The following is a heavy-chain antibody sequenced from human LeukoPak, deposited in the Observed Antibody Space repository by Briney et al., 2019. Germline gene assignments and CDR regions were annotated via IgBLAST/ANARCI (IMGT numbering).Heavy chain of an antibody. CDR2: VYYTGIT. CDR3: ARHGILTDHSIRY. V-gene: IGHV4-39*01. Sequence: SETLSLTCTLSGGSLTTNTFYWGWIRQPPGKGLEWIGTVYYTGITHYNPSLKSRITISVDTSKNHFSLNLTSVTAADTAVYFCARHGILTDHSIRYWGQGLLVTISS. J-gene: IGHJ4*02. CDR1: GGSLTTNTFY. D-gene: IGHD3-9*01.